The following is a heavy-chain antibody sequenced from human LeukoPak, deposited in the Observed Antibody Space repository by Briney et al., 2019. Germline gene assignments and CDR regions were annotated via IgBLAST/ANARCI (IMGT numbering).Heavy chain of an antibody. D-gene: IGHD2-8*01. CDR1: GGSISSYY. CDR3: ARHGDYYYYYYMDV. CDR2: IYTSGST. V-gene: IGHV4-4*09. Sequence: SETLSLTCTVSGGSISSYYWSWIRQPPGKGLEWIGYIYTSGSTNYNPSLESRVTISVDTSKNQFSLKLSSVTAADTAVYYCARHGDYYYYYYMDVWGKGTTVTVS. J-gene: IGHJ6*03.